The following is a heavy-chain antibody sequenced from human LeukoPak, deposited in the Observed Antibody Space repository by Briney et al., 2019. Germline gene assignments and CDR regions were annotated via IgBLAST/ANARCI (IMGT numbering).Heavy chain of an antibody. CDR1: GFTFSSYW. CDR2: INSDGSST. V-gene: IGHV3-74*01. Sequence: GGSLRLSCAASGFTFSSYWMRWVRQAPGKGLVWVSRINSDGSSTTYADSVKGRFTISRDNAKNTLYLQINSLRVEDTALYYCVREGRVSDYDFDCWGQGNLVTVSS. D-gene: IGHD4-17*01. CDR3: VREGRVSDYDFDC. J-gene: IGHJ4*02.